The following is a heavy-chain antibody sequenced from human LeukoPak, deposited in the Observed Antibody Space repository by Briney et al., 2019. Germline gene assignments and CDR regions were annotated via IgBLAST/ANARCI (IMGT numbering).Heavy chain of an antibody. Sequence: ASVKVSCKASGYTFTGYYMHWVRQAPGQGLEWMGWINPNSGGTNYAQKFQGWVTMTRDTSISTAYMELSRLRSDDTAVYYCARVRYYDSSGYYYGLFDYWGQGTLVTVSS. J-gene: IGHJ4*02. V-gene: IGHV1-2*04. D-gene: IGHD3-22*01. CDR1: GYTFTGYY. CDR3: ARVRYYDSSGYYYGLFDY. CDR2: INPNSGGT.